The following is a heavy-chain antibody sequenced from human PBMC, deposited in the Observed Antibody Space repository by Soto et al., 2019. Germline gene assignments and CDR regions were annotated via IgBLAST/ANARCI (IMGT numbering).Heavy chain of an antibody. CDR2: ISVNGGST. Sequence: EVQLLESGGGVVQPGGSLRLSCEASGFTFSSCAMGWVRQAPGKGLEWVSSISVNGGSTYYADSVKGRFTISRDNSKNILYLHMISLRAEDTAVYYCAKERNSWYSSGSDSWGQGTLVTVSS. V-gene: IGHV3-23*01. CDR3: AKERNSWYSSGSDS. J-gene: IGHJ4*02. CDR1: GFTFSSCA. D-gene: IGHD2-15*01.